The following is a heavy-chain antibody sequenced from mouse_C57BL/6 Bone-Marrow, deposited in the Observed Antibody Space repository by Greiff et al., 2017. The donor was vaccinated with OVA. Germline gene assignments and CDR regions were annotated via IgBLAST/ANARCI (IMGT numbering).Heavy chain of an antibody. J-gene: IGHJ1*03. D-gene: IGHD1-1*01. V-gene: IGHV5-12*01. CDR2: ISNGGGST. CDR3: ARHGTTVVAMLYWYFDV. Sequence: EVKLMEAGGGLVQPGGSLKLSCAASGFTFSDYYMYWVRQTPEKRLEWVAYISNGGGSTYYPVTVQVRFTISRDNAKNTLYLQMSRLQSEDTAMFDCARHGTTVVAMLYWYFDVWGTGTTVTVSS. CDR1: GFTFSDYY.